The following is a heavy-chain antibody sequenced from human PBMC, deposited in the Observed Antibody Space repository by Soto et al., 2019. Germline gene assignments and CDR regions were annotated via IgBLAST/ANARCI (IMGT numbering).Heavy chain of an antibody. V-gene: IGHV1-3*02. CDR1: GYTFRSYG. D-gene: IGHD4-17*01. CDR2: SNGGNGFT. CDR3: ARLSYSDALDV. Sequence: QVQLVQSGAEVRTPGASVKISCKASGYTFRSYGVQWVRQAPGQSLEWVGWSNGGNGFTKYSQELQDRVTITRDTAASTIYMEFRGLTSDDTAVYYCARLSYSDALDVWGQGTTVTVSS. J-gene: IGHJ6*02.